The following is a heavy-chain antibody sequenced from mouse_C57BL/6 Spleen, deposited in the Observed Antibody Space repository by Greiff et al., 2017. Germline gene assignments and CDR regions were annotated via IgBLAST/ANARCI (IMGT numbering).Heavy chain of an antibody. D-gene: IGHD4-1*01. CDR3: ARFTGRDYAMDY. V-gene: IGHV1-52*01. J-gene: IGHJ4*01. Sequence: QVQLQQPGAELVRPGSSVKLSCKASGYTFTSYWMHWVKQRPIQGLEWIGNIDPSDSDTHYNQKFKDKATFTVDTSSSTAYMQLSSLTSDDSAVYYCARFTGRDYAMDYWGQGTSVTVSA. CDR2: IDPSDSDT. CDR1: GYTFTSYW.